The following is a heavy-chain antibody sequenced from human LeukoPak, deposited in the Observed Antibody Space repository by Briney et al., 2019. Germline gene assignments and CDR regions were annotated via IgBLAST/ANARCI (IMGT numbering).Heavy chain of an antibody. CDR2: ISYSGTT. CDR3: ALRPVGFYYMDM. V-gene: IGHV4-31*03. D-gene: IGHD4-17*01. CDR1: GGSISSGGYY. Sequence: SETLCDSCTVSGGSISSGGYYWSWIRQHPGKGLEWIGYISYSGTTYYNPSLKRRVIISIDTSKNQFSLKLSSVTAADTAVYYCALRPVGFYYMDMWGNG. J-gene: IGHJ6*03.